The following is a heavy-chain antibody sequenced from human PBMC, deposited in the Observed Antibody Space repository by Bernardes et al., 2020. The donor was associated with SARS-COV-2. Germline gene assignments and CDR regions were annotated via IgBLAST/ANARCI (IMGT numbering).Heavy chain of an antibody. V-gene: IGHV4-59*01. CDR1: GGCISSYY. CDR3: ARGFDY. CDR2: RYYTGST. J-gene: IGHJ4*02. Sequence: SEALPVRCTFFGGCISSYYLSWFQTPPGKGLEWIGYRYYTGSTNYNPSLQSRVTISVDTSKNQFSLKLSSVTAADTAVYYCARGFDYWGQGILVTVPS.